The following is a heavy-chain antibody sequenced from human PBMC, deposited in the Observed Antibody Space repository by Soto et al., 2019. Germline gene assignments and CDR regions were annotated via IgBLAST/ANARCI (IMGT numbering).Heavy chain of an antibody. D-gene: IGHD6-13*01. CDR1: GGTFSSYA. V-gene: IGHV1-69*13. CDR3: TRGGFSSSWRFDY. Sequence: GASVKVSCKASGGTFSSYAISWVRQAPGQGLEWMGGIVPILGTPNYAQKLQGRVTLTADESTSAVYMELSSLRSDDTAVYYYTRGGFSSSWRFDYWGQGTPVTVSS. J-gene: IGHJ4*02. CDR2: IVPILGTP.